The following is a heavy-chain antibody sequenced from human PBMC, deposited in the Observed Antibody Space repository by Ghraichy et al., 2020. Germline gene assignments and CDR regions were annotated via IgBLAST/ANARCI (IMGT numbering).Heavy chain of an antibody. J-gene: IGHJ4*02. D-gene: IGHD4-23*01. CDR1: GFTFSSYG. CDR2: ITASGGST. Sequence: GGSLRLSCAASGFTFSSYGMNWVRQAPGKGLEWVSGITASGGSTHYADSVKGRFTISRDNSKNTLYLQMDSLRAEDTAVYYCAKGREVRWVLDYWGQGALVTVSS. CDR3: AKGREVRWVLDY. V-gene: IGHV3-23*01.